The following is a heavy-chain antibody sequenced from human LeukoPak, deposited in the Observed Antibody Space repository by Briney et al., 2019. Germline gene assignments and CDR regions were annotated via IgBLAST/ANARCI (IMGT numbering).Heavy chain of an antibody. V-gene: IGHV1-69*04. CDR2: IIPIFCIA. J-gene: IGHJ4*02. CDR1: GGTFSSYT. Sequence: GASVKVSSKASGGTFSSYTISWVRQAPGQGLEWMGRIIPIFCIANYAQKFQGRVTITADKSTSTAYMELSSLRSEDTAVYYCARDQVVVVAAPGYYFDYWGQGTLVTVSS. D-gene: IGHD2-15*01. CDR3: ARDQVVVVAAPGYYFDY.